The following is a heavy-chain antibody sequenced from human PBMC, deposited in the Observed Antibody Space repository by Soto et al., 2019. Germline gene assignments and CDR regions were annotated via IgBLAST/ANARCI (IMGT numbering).Heavy chain of an antibody. CDR3: ARGITIFGVPEKGFDP. CDR1: GGTCSSYA. J-gene: IGHJ5*02. Sequence: GASVKVSCKASGGTCSSYAISWVRQAPGQGLEWMGGIIPIFGTANYAQKFQGRVTITADESTSTAYMELSSLRSEDTAVYYCARGITIFGVPEKGFDPWGQGTLVTVSS. CDR2: IIPIFGTA. V-gene: IGHV1-69*13. D-gene: IGHD3-3*01.